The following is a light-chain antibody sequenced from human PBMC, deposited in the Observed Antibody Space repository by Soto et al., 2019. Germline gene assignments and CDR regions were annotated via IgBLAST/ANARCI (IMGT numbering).Light chain of an antibody. CDR1: QSISSW. CDR2: DAS. J-gene: IGKJ1*01. Sequence: IKMNQSPSTLSSTVENKVTITCRASQSISSWLAWYQQKPGKAPKLLIYDASSLESGVPSRFSGSGSETEFTLTISSLQSDDFATYYCQQYTSYWTFGQGTKVDI. V-gene: IGKV1-5*01. CDR3: QQYTSYWT.